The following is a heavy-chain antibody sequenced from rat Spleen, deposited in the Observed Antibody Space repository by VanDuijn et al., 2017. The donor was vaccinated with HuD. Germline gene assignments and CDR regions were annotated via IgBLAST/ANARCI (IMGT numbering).Heavy chain of an antibody. Sequence: EVQLVESGGGLVQPGRSMKLSCAASGFTFSSFPMAWVRQAPKKGLEWVATIIYDGSSTYYRDSVKGRFTISRDNAKSTLYLQMDSLRSEDTATYYCARQGYTTDYFDYWGQGVMVTVSS. CDR2: IIYDGSST. J-gene: IGHJ2*01. CDR1: GFTFSSFP. D-gene: IGHD1-6*01. CDR3: ARQGYTTDYFDY. V-gene: IGHV5-46*01.